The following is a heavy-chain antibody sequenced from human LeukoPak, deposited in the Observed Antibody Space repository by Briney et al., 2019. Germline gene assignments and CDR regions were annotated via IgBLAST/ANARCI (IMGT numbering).Heavy chain of an antibody. CDR2: IYYSGST. CDR3: ARRAMVPGVHFDY. J-gene: IGHJ4*02. Sequence: SETLSLTCTVSGGSISSSSYYWGWIRQPPGKGLEWIGSIYYSGSTYYNPSLKSRVTISVDTSKNQFSLKLSSVTAADTAVYYCARRAMVPGVHFDYWGQGTLVTVSS. CDR1: GGSISSSSYY. V-gene: IGHV4-39*01. D-gene: IGHD2-8*01.